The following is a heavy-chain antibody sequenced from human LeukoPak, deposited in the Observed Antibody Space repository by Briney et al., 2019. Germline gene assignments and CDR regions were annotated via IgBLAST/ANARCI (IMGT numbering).Heavy chain of an antibody. CDR3: ARASTEYAVTDGFDT. J-gene: IGHJ5*02. CDR2: VSFGSSYI. D-gene: IGHD4-17*01. Sequence: GGSLRLSCAASGFTFKDYTMNWVRQSPGKGLQWVSYVSFGSSYISYADSLKGRFTISRDDAKSSVYLEMASLRTDDTAVYYCARASTEYAVTDGFDTWGPGTLVTVSS. CDR1: GFTFKDYT. V-gene: IGHV3-21*06.